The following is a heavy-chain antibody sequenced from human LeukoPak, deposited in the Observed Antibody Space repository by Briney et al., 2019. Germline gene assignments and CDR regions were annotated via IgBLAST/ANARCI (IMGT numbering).Heavy chain of an antibody. V-gene: IGHV4-30-4*01. J-gene: IGHJ4*02. CDR3: ARHRGYDRD. CDR2: ISNSGST. CDR1: GGSITTSDYY. D-gene: IGHD5-12*01. Sequence: SETLSLTCTVSGGSITTSDYYWGWIRQPPGRGLEWIGYISNSGSTYYSSSLKSRVTISADTSNNQFSLRLSFVTAADMAVYYCARHRGYDRDWGQGTLVTVSS.